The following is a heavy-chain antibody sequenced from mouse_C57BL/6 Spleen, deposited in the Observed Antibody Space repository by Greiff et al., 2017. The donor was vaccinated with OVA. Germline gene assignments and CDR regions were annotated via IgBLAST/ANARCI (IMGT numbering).Heavy chain of an antibody. J-gene: IGHJ1*03. CDR1: GYTFTGYW. CDR2: ILPGSGST. CDR3: ARYPPYYSNYGGYFDV. V-gene: IGHV1-9*01. D-gene: IGHD2-5*01. Sequence: VKLQQSGAELMKPGASVKLSCKATGYTFTGYWIEWVKQRPGHGLEWIGEILPGSGSTNYNEKFKGKATFTADTSSNTAYMQLSSLTTEDSAIYYCARYPPYYSNYGGYFDVWGTGTTVTVSS.